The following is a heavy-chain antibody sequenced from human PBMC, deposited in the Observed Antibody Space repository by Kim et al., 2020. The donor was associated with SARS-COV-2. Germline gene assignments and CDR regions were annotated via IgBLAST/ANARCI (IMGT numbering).Heavy chain of an antibody. D-gene: IGHD3-10*01. CDR1: GDSVSSNSAA. J-gene: IGHJ6*02. CDR2: TYYRSKWYN. V-gene: IGHV6-1*01. CDR3: ARAQLGGVLHYYGSGHIYDYYGMDV. Sequence: SQTLSLTCAISGDSVSSNSAAWNWIRQSPSRGLEWLGRTYYRSKWYNDYAVSVKSRITINPDTSKNQFSLQLNSVTPEDTAVYYCARAQLGGVLHYYGSGHIYDYYGMDVWGQGTTVTVSS.